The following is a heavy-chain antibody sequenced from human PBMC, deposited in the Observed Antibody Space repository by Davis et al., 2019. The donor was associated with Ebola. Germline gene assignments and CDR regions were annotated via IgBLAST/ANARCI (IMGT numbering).Heavy chain of an antibody. CDR3: ARRRTWYGTGLDY. J-gene: IGHJ4*02. Sequence: ASVKVSCKASGYTFTTYAMHWVRQAPGQRLEWMGWISAYNGNTNYAQKLQDRVTLTTDTSTTTAYMEVRGLRSDDTAVYYCARRRTWYGTGLDYWGQGTLVTVSS. D-gene: IGHD6-13*01. CDR2: ISAYNGNT. CDR1: GYTFTTYA. V-gene: IGHV1-18*01.